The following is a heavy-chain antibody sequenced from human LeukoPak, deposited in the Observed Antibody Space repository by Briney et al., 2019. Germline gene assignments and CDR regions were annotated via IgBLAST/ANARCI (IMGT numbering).Heavy chain of an antibody. D-gene: IGHD4-17*01. CDR1: GFSFSSYG. CDR3: AKESTVAGSYYGLDV. Sequence: PGGSLRLSCAASGFSFSSYGVSWVRQAPGKGLEWVSGISTTGGSTYYADSVKGRFTISRDNSKSTLSLQLNSLRAEDTAVYYCAKESTVAGSYYGLDVWGQGTTVTVSS. V-gene: IGHV3-23*01. CDR2: ISTTGGST. J-gene: IGHJ6*02.